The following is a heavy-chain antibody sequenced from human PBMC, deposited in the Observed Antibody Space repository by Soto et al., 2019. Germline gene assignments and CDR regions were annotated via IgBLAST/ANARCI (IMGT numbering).Heavy chain of an antibody. D-gene: IGHD1-26*01. V-gene: IGHV3-7*03. CDR2: IKQDGSEE. CDR1: GFTFRSYW. J-gene: IGHJ4*02. CDR3: ASGYSDYSDYFDY. Sequence: PGGSLRLSCAASGFTFRSYWMSWVRQAPGKGLEWVANIKQDGSEEYYVDSVKDRVTISRDNAKNSLYLQMNSLIADDTAVYYWASGYSDYSDYFDYWGQGILVTVSS.